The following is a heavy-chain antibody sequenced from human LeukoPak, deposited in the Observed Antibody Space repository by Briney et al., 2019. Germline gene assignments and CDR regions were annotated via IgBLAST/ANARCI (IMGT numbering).Heavy chain of an antibody. CDR2: IYYSGST. Sequence: SETLSLTCTVSGGSISSYYWSWIRQPPGKGLEWIGYIYYSGSTDYNPSLKSRVTISVDTSKNQFSLKLSSVTAADTAVYYCARVYYSSNWYGNWFDPWGQGTLVTVSS. J-gene: IGHJ5*02. CDR3: ARVYYSSNWYGNWFDP. CDR1: GGSISSYY. V-gene: IGHV4-59*01. D-gene: IGHD6-13*01.